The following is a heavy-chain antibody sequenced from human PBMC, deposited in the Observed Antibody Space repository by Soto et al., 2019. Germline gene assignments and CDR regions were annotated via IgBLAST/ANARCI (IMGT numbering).Heavy chain of an antibody. CDR3: ARDRAKWKDYYYYGMDV. CDR2: IYSSGST. V-gene: IGHV4-30-4*01. Sequence: QVQLQESGPGLVKPSQTLSLTCTVSGGSISSGDDFWTWIRQPPGKGLEWIGYIYSSGSTYYNPSLKSRVTMSVDTSKNQFSLKLSSVTAADTAVYYCARDRAKWKDYYYYGMDVWGQGTTVTVSS. D-gene: IGHD1-20*01. J-gene: IGHJ6*02. CDR1: GGSISSGDDF.